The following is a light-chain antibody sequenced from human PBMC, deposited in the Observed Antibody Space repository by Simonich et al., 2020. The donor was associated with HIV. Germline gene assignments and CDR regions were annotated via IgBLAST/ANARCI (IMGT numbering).Light chain of an antibody. CDR3: MQALQTPFT. J-gene: IGKJ3*01. CDR1: QSLLSSNGYNY. CDR2: LGS. V-gene: IGKV2-28*01. Sequence: DIVMTQSPLSLPVTPGEPASISCRSSQSLLSSNGYNYLDWYLQKPGQSPQLLFCLGSNRASGVPDRFSGSGSGTDFTLQISRVEAEDVGVYYCMQALQTPFTFGPGTKVDIK.